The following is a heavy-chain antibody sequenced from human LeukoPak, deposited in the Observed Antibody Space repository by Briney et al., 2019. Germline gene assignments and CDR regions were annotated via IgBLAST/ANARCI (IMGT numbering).Heavy chain of an antibody. V-gene: IGHV3-11*01. D-gene: IGHD3-22*01. CDR3: ARDANYYDSSGYYFGLDY. Sequence: GGSLRLSCAASGFTFSDYYMSWIRQAPGKGLEWVSYISSSGSTIYYAGSVKGRFTISRDNAKNSLYLQMNSLRAEDTAVYYCARDANYYDSSGYYFGLDYWGQGTLVTVSS. CDR1: GFTFSDYY. CDR2: ISSSGSTI. J-gene: IGHJ4*02.